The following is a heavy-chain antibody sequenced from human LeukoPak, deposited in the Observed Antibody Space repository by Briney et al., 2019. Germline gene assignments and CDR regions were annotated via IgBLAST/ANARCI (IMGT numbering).Heavy chain of an antibody. CDR1: GFTFSSYA. CDR3: AKDAYYDSSGYLAGGYFDY. D-gene: IGHD3-22*01. CDR2: ISGSGGST. Sequence: GGSLRLSCAASGFTFSSYAMSWVRQAPGKGLEWVSAISGSGGSTYYADSVKGRFTISRDNSKNTVYLQMNSLRAEDTAVYYCAKDAYYDSSGYLAGGYFDYWGQGTLVTVSS. V-gene: IGHV3-23*01. J-gene: IGHJ4*02.